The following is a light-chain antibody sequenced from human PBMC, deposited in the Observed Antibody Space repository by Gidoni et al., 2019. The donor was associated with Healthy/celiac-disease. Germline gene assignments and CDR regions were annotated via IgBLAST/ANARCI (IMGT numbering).Light chain of an antibody. V-gene: IGKV3-15*01. CDR3: QQCNNWYT. Sequence: EIVMTQSPATLSVSPGERATLSCRASQSVSSNLAWYQQKPGQAPRLLIYGASTRATGIPVRFSGSGSGTEFTLTISSLQSEDFAVYYCQQCNNWYTFXQXTKLEIK. J-gene: IGKJ2*01. CDR1: QSVSSN. CDR2: GAS.